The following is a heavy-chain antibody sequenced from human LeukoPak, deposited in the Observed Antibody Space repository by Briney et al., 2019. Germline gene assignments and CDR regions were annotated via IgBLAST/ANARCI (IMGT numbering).Heavy chain of an antibody. Sequence: GGSLRLSCAASGFTFSSYGMHWVRQAPGKGLEWVAVISYDGSNKYYADSVKGRFTISRDNSKNTLYLQMYSLRAEDTAVYYCAKEPLYSSSRYKRVGFDYWGQGTLVTVSS. CDR2: ISYDGSNK. D-gene: IGHD6-13*01. V-gene: IGHV3-30*18. J-gene: IGHJ4*02. CDR1: GFTFSSYG. CDR3: AKEPLYSSSRYKRVGFDY.